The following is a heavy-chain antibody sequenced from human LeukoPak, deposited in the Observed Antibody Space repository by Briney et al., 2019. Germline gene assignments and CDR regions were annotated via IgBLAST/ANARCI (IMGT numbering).Heavy chain of an antibody. CDR3: ARSPDILTGENFDY. CDR2: INPKSGGT. D-gene: IGHD3-9*01. Sequence: AASVKVSCKASGYTFTGYYVHWVRQAPGQGLEWMGWINPKSGGTNYAQKFQDRVTMTRDTSISTDYMELSRLRFDDTAVYYCARSPDILTGENFDYWGQGTLVTVSS. J-gene: IGHJ4*02. CDR1: GYTFTGYY. V-gene: IGHV1-2*02.